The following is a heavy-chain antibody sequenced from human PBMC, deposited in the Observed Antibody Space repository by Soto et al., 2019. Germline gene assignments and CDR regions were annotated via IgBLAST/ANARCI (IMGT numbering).Heavy chain of an antibody. V-gene: IGHV1-18*04. CDR3: ARVVKAGDYGDYGRYYFDY. J-gene: IGHJ4*01. CDR2: ISAYSGNT. Sequence: QVHLMQSXAEVKKPGASVKVSCKASGYTFTYYEITWVRQAPGQGLEWMGWISAYSGNTNYAQKLQGRLTMTTDTSTNTAYMELRSLRSDDTAVYYCARVVKAGDYGDYGRYYFDYWGHGTLVTVSS. D-gene: IGHD4-17*01. CDR1: GYTFTYYE.